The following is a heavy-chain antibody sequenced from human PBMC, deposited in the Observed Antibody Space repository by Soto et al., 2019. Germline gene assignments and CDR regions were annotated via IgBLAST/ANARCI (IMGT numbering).Heavy chain of an antibody. CDR1: GGTFSSYA. D-gene: IGHD6-13*01. V-gene: IGHV1-69*13. J-gene: IGHJ4*02. CDR3: AGYSSSWYPLFDY. Sequence: GPPVKVSCKASGGTFSSYAISWVRQAPGQGLEWMGGIIPIFGTANYAQKFQGRVTITADESTSTAYMELSSLRSEDTAVYYCAGYSSSWYPLFDYWGQGTLVTVSS. CDR2: IIPIFGTA.